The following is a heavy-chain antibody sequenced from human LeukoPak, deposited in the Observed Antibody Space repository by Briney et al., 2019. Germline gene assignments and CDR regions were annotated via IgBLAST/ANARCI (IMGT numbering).Heavy chain of an antibody. J-gene: IGHJ4*02. D-gene: IGHD3-9*01. CDR2: ICASGGST. CDR1: GFTFSSYA. CDR3: AKAEGYDILTGLDY. Sequence: GGSLRLSCATSGFTFSSYAMSWVRQAPRKGLEWVSGICASGGSTYYADSVKGRFTISRDNSKNTLYLQMNSLRTEDTAVYYCAKAEGYDILTGLDYWGQGTLVTVSS. V-gene: IGHV3-23*01.